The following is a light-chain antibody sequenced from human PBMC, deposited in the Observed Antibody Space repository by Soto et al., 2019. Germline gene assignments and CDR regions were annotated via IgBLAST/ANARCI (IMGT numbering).Light chain of an antibody. V-gene: IGLV2-8*01. CDR1: SSDVGGYNY. CDR3: SSFAGSTHVV. Sequence: QSVLTQPPSASGSPGQSVTISCTGTSSDVGGYNYVSWYQQYPGKAPKLMIYEVTQRPSGVPDRFSGSKSGNTASLTVSGLQAEDEADYYCSSFAGSTHVVFGGGTKLTVL. CDR2: EVT. J-gene: IGLJ2*01.